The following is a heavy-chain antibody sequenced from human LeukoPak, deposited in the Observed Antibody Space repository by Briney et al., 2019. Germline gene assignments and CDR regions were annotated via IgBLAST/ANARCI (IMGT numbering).Heavy chain of an antibody. Sequence: PSETLSLTCTVSGGSISSGGYYWSWIRQHPGKGLEWIGYIYYSGSTYYNPSLKSRVTISVDTSKNQFSLKLSSVTAADTAVYYCARERPDYGDYSYYYYGMDVWGQGTTVTVSS. V-gene: IGHV4-31*03. D-gene: IGHD4-17*01. J-gene: IGHJ6*02. CDR1: GGSISSGGYY. CDR3: ARERPDYGDYSYYYYGMDV. CDR2: IYYSGST.